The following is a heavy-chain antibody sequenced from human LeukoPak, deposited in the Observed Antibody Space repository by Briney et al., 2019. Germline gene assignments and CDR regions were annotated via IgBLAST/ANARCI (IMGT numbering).Heavy chain of an antibody. Sequence: GGSLRLSCPASGFAFDEHGMSWVRQVPGKGLGWVSGINWGGGSTGYADPLRGRFTISRDNAKNSLYLQMDSLRAEDTALYYCARAPITSPFYFDYWGQGTLVTVSS. CDR2: INWGGGST. CDR3: ARAPITSPFYFDY. V-gene: IGHV3-20*04. J-gene: IGHJ4*02. CDR1: GFAFDEHG. D-gene: IGHD2-2*01.